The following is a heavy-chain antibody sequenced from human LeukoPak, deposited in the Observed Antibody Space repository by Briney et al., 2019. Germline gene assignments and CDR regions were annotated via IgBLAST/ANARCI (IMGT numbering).Heavy chain of an antibody. J-gene: IGHJ5*02. CDR2: INPGGGST. CDR1: GYIFTNYY. V-gene: IGHV1-46*01. CDR3: ARQGYDSSGPFTGWFDP. D-gene: IGHD3-22*01. Sequence: GASVKVSCKASGYIFTNYYMHWVRQAPGQGLEWMGIINPGGGSTTYAQKFQGRVTMTRDTSISTAYMELSRLRSDDTAVYYCARQGYDSSGPFTGWFDPWGQGTLVTVSS.